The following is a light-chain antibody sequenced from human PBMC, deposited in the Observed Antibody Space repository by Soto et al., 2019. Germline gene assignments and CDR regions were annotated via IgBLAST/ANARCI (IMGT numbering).Light chain of an antibody. V-gene: IGKV4-1*01. Sequence: DIVMTQSPDSLAVSLGERATINCQSSQSVLYSSNFKSYLAWYQQKPGQPPKLLISWASTREPGVPDRFSGSGSGTGFTLTISSLQAEDVAVYYCQQYYSTPWTFGQGTKVEIK. CDR3: QQYYSTPWT. CDR1: QSVLYSSNFKSY. J-gene: IGKJ1*01. CDR2: WAS.